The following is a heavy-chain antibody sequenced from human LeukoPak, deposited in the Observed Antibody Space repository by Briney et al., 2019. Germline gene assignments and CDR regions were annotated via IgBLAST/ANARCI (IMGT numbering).Heavy chain of an antibody. CDR2: IYYSGST. V-gene: IGHV4-39*07. CDR1: GGSITSSSYC. J-gene: IGHJ6*03. CDR3: ARLVVPAAIPMDV. Sequence: SETLSLTCTVSGGSITSSSYCWGWIRQPPGKGLEWIGNIYYSGSTNYNPSLKSRVTISGDTSKNQFSLKLSSVTAADTAVYYCARLVVPAAIPMDVWGKGTTVTISS. D-gene: IGHD2-2*01.